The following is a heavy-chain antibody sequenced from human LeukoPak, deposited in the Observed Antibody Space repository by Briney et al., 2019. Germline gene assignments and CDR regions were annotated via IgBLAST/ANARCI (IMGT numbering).Heavy chain of an antibody. J-gene: IGHJ4*02. CDR1: GFTFSNYA. CDR3: AKYCSGDCSRRTFDC. CDR2: ISGGGGRT. D-gene: IGHD2-21*02. V-gene: IGHV3-23*01. Sequence: QTGGSLRLSCAASGFTFSNYALSWVRQAPGKGLEWVSTISGGGGRTFYADSVKGRLTVSRDNSKNTLYLQMSSLRAEDTAIYYCAKYCSGDCSRRTFDCWGQGTLDTVSS.